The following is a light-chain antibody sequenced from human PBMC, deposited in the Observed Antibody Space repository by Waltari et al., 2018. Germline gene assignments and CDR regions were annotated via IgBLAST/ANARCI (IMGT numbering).Light chain of an antibody. CDR2: WAS. Sequence: DIVMTQSPDSLAVSLGERATINCKSSQSLFHSSNNRNYLAWNQQKPGQPPKLLLYWASTRDSGVPERFSGSGSGTEFTLTINNLQPEDVAVYYCQQFYSFPPTFGQGTKVEIK. V-gene: IGKV4-1*01. CDR3: QQFYSFPPT. CDR1: QSLFHSSNNRNY. J-gene: IGKJ1*01.